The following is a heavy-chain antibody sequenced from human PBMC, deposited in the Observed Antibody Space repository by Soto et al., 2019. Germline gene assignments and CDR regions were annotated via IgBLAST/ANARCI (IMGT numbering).Heavy chain of an antibody. CDR2: ISWNSDGSST. D-gene: IGHD2-15*01. CDR3: AVVAVTRHLYDYYYSGMDV. V-gene: IGHV3-9*01. CDR1: GFTFDDYA. J-gene: IGHJ6*02. Sequence: GGSLRLSCTASGFTFDDYAMHWVRQGPGKGLEWVSGISWNSDGSSTIYADSVKGRFTISRDNAKNTLYLQMNSLRGEDTAVYYCAVVAVTRHLYDYYYSGMDVWGQGTTVTVSS.